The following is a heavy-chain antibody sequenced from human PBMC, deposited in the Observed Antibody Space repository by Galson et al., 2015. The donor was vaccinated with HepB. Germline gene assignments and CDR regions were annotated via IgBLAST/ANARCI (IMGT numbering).Heavy chain of an antibody. CDR3: ARDRAVVTSGVGY. CDR2: ISSSSSTI. CDR1: GFTFSSYS. D-gene: IGHD4-23*01. J-gene: IGHJ4*02. V-gene: IGHV3-48*01. Sequence: SLRLSCAASGFTFSSYSMNWVRQAPGKGLEWVSYISSSSSTIYYADSVKGRFTISRDNAKNSLYLQMNSLRAEDTAVYYCARDRAVVTSGVGYWGQGTLVTVSS.